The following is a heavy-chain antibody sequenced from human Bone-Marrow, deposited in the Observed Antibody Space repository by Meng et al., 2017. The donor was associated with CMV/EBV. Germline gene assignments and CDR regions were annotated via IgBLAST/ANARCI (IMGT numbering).Heavy chain of an antibody. CDR3: ARVEADP. V-gene: IGHV1-2*02. Sequence: ASVKVSCKAPRHTLTGDYIHWVRQAPGQGIEWLGWINPNSGGTNYAQKFQGRVTMTRDTSISTASMELGRLGSDDTAVYYCARVEADPWGQGTLVTVSS. CDR2: INPNSGGT. J-gene: IGHJ5*02. CDR1: RHTLTGDY.